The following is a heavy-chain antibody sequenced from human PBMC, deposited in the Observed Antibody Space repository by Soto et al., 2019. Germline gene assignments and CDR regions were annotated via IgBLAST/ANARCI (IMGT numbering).Heavy chain of an antibody. CDR1: GGSFSGYY. J-gene: IGHJ4*02. Sequence: ETLSLTCTVYGGSFSGYYWSGIRQPPGKGLEWIGEINHSGSTNYNPSLKSRVTISVDTSKNQLSLKLSSVTAADTAVYYCARGRVTVTTLVYWGQGTLVTVYS. CDR2: INHSGST. CDR3: ARGRVTVTTLVY. V-gene: IGHV4-34*01. D-gene: IGHD4-17*01.